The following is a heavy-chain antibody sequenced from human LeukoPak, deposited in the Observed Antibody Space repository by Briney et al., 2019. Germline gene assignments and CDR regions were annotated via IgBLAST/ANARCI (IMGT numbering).Heavy chain of an antibody. CDR3: AKGQKQGSWYQPHYYYYYMDV. Sequence: GGSLRLSCAASGFTFSSYAMSWVRQAPGKGLEWVSAISGSGGSTYYADSVKGRFTISRDNSKNTLYLQMNSLRAEDTAVYYCAKGQKQGSWYQPHYYYYYMDVWGKGTTVTVSS. CDR1: GFTFSSYA. D-gene: IGHD6-13*01. J-gene: IGHJ6*03. CDR2: ISGSGGST. V-gene: IGHV3-23*01.